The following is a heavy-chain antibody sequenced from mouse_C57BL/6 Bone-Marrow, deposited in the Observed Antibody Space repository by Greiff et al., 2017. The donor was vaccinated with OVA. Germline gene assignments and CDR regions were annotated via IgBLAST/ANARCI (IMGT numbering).Heavy chain of an antibody. CDR3: AGPPAYYYGPAWFAY. Sequence: VQLQQSGAELVRPGASVKLSCKASGYTFTSYGISWVKQRPGQGLEWIGEIYPRSGNTYYNEKFKGKATLTADKSSSTAYMELRSLTSEASAVYFCAGPPAYYYGPAWFAYWGQGTLVTVSA. CDR1: GYTFTSYG. D-gene: IGHD1-1*01. J-gene: IGHJ3*01. V-gene: IGHV1-81*01. CDR2: IYPRSGNT.